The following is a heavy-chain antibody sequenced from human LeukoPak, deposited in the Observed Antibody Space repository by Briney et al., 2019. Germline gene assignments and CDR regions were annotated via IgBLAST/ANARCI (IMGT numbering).Heavy chain of an antibody. V-gene: IGHV1-18*01. CDR1: GYTLTELS. CDR2: ISAYNGNT. D-gene: IGHD6-13*01. J-gene: IGHJ6*03. CDR3: ASRPPTIAAAGTVDYYYYMDV. Sequence: ASVKVSCKVSGYTLTELSMHWVRQAPGQGLEWMGWISAYNGNTNYAQKLQGRVTMTTDTSTSTAYMELRSLRSEDTAVYYCASRPPTIAAAGTVDYYYYMDVWGKGTTVTVSS.